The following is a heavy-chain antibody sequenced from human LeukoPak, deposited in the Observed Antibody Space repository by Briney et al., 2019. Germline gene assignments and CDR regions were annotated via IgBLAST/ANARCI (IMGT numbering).Heavy chain of an antibody. Sequence: SETLSLTCTVSGGSINNYYGGWIRQTPGKGLELIGYIYYSGTTNYNPSLKSRVTISADTSKNQFSLKLTSVTAADTAIYYCARQRDYADYLDAFDVWGQGTMVTVSS. J-gene: IGHJ3*01. CDR1: GGSINNYY. CDR3: ARQRDYADYLDAFDV. CDR2: IYYSGTT. D-gene: IGHD4-17*01. V-gene: IGHV4-59*08.